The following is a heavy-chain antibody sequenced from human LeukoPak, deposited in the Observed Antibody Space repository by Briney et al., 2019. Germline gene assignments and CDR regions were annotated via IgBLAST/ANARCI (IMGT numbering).Heavy chain of an antibody. CDR3: ASFRDGYNDRAFDI. D-gene: IGHD5-24*01. J-gene: IGHJ3*02. V-gene: IGHV4-39*07. Sequence: SETLSLTCTVSGGSISNSNYYWGWIRQPPGKGLEWIGNIYYSGSTYYNPSLKSRVTISVDTSKNQFSLKLSSVTAADTAVYYCASFRDGYNDRAFDIWGQGTMVTVSS. CDR1: GGSISNSNYY. CDR2: IYYSGST.